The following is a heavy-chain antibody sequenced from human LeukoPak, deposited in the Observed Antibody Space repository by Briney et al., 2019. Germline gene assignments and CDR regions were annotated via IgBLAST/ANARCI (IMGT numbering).Heavy chain of an antibody. CDR1: GFTFSSYL. V-gene: IGHV3-7*01. CDR2: IKEDGSEK. Sequence: GGSLRLSCAASGFTFSSYLMSWVRQAPGKGLEWVAKIKEDGSEKGYVDSVKGRFTISRDNAKNSLSLEMNRLRAEDTAVYYCVRQAGVHWGQGTLVTVSS. J-gene: IGHJ4*02. CDR3: VRQAGVH.